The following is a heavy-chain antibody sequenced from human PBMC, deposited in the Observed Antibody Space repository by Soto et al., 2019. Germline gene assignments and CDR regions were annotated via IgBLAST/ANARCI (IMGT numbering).Heavy chain of an antibody. J-gene: IGHJ5*02. CDR2: TYSRSKWYN. Sequence: PSQTLSLTCPVSGDSVSSNTASWNWVRQSPSRGLEWLGRTYSRSKWYNDYAVSVKSRIIINPDTSKNQFSLQLNSVTPEDTAVYYCAKGDNLGPKTGYAFDPWGQGILVTVSS. CDR1: GDSVSSNTAS. V-gene: IGHV6-1*01. CDR3: AKGDNLGPKTGYAFDP. D-gene: IGHD5-12*01.